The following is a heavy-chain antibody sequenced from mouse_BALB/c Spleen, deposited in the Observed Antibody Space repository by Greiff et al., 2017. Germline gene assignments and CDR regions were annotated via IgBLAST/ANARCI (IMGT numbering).Heavy chain of an antibody. D-gene: IGHD4-1*01. V-gene: IGHV1-69*02. J-gene: IGHJ3*01. CDR1: GYTFTSYW. CDR3: ARWPTGTGFAY. CDR2: IDPSDSYT. Sequence: QVQLQQPGAELVKPGASVKLSCKASGYTFTSYWMHWVKQRPGQGLEWIGEIDPSDSYTNYNQKFKGKATLTVDKSSSTAYMQLSSLTSEDSAVYYCARWPTGTGFAYWGQGTLVTVSA.